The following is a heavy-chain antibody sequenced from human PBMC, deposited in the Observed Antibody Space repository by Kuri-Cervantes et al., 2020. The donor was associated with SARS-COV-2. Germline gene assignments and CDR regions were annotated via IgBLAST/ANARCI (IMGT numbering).Heavy chain of an antibody. CDR2: IYHSGST. J-gene: IGHJ4*02. D-gene: IGHD3-22*01. V-gene: IGHV4-38-2*02. CDR3: ARGGGVTMTD. Sequence: SETLSLTCTVSGGSISGYYWSWIRQPPGKGLEWIGSIYHSGSTYYNPSLKSRVTISVDTSKNQFSLKLSSVTAADTAVYYCARGGGVTMTDWGQGTLVTVSS. CDR1: GGSISGYY.